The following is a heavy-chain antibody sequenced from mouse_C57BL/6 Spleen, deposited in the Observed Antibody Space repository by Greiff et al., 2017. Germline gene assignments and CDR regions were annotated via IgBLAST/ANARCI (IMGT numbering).Heavy chain of an antibody. CDR2: LRYNGSN. Sequence: EVHLVESGPGLVKPSQSLSLTCSVTGYSITSGYYWNWIRQFPGNKLEWMGYLRYNGSNNYNPSLKNRISITRDTSKNQFFLKLISVTTEDTAAYYCASRPLGWYFDVWGTGTTVTVSS. CDR1: GYSITSGYY. J-gene: IGHJ1*03. D-gene: IGHD4-1*01. V-gene: IGHV3-6*01. CDR3: ASRPLGWYFDV.